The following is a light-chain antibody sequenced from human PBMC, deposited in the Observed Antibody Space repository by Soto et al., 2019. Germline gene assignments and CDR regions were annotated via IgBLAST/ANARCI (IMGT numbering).Light chain of an antibody. CDR2: GAS. CDR1: QSVSSGY. CDR3: QQFVSSPIT. J-gene: IGKJ4*01. Sequence: DIVLTQSPGTLSLSPGERATLSCRATQSVSSGYLAWYQHKPGQAPRLLMSGASSRATGIPDRFSGSGSGTDFTLTISRLEPEDFAVYYCQQFVSSPITFGGGTKVEIK. V-gene: IGKV3-20*01.